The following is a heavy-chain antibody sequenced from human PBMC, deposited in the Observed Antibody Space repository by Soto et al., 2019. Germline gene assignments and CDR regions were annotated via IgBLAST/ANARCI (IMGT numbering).Heavy chain of an antibody. J-gene: IGHJ4*02. V-gene: IGHV1-18*01. Sequence: ASVKVSFKASGYTFTSYGISWVRQAPGQGLEWMGWISAYNGNTNYAQKLQGRVTMTTDTSTSTAYMELRSLRSDDTAVYYCARDVEMATITGGFDYWGQGTLVTVSS. CDR3: ARDVEMATITGGFDY. CDR2: ISAYNGNT. D-gene: IGHD5-12*01. CDR1: GYTFTSYG.